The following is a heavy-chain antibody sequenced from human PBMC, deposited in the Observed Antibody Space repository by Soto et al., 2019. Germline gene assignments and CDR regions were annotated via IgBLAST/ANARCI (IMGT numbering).Heavy chain of an antibody. CDR3: AHRPDFNGRFGELLSYFDY. CDR2: IYWDDDK. J-gene: IGHJ4*02. V-gene: IGHV2-5*02. D-gene: IGHD3-10*01. CDR1: GFSLSTSGVG. Sequence: SGPTLVNPTQTLTLTCTFSGFSLSTSGVGVGWIRQPPGKALEWLALIYWDDDKRYSPSLKSRLTITKDTSKNQVVLTMTNMDPVDTATYYCAHRPDFNGRFGELLSYFDYWGQGTLVTVSS.